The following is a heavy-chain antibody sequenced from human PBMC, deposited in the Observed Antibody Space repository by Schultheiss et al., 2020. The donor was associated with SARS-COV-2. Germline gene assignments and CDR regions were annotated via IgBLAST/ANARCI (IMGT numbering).Heavy chain of an antibody. CDR1: GFTFSSYW. V-gene: IGHV3-74*01. Sequence: GESLKISCAASGFTFSSYWMHWVRQAPGKGLVWVSRINSDGSSTSYADSVKGRFTISRDNSKNTLYLQMNSLRAEDTAVYYCARDLGFGESYYYYYGMDVWGQGTTVTVSS. J-gene: IGHJ6*02. CDR2: INSDGSST. D-gene: IGHD3-10*01. CDR3: ARDLGFGESYYYYYGMDV.